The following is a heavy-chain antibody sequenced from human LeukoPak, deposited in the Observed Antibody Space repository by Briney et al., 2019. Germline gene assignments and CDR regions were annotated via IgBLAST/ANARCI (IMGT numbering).Heavy chain of an antibody. CDR3: ARLPIYSYGFDY. CDR2: IIPIFGTA. D-gene: IGHD5-18*01. Sequence: SVKVSCKASGGTFSSYAISWVRQAPGQGLEWMGRIIPIFGTANYAQKFQGRVTITTDESTSTAYMGLSSLRSEDTAVYYCARLPIYSYGFDYWGQGTLVTVSS. V-gene: IGHV1-69*05. CDR1: GGTFSSYA. J-gene: IGHJ4*02.